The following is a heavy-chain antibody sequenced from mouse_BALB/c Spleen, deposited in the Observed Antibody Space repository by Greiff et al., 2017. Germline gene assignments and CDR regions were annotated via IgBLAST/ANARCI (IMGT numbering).Heavy chain of an antibody. D-gene: IGHD2-1*01. V-gene: IGHV14-1*02. CDR3: ARGDYYGNSFDY. Sequence: VQLQQSGAELVRPGALVKLSCKASGFNIHDYYMHWVKQRPEQGLEWIGWIDPENGNTIYDPKFQGKASITADTSSNTAYLQRSSLTSEDTAVYYCARGDYYGNSFDYWGQGTTLTVSS. CDR1: GFNIHDYY. CDR2: IDPENGNT. J-gene: IGHJ2*01.